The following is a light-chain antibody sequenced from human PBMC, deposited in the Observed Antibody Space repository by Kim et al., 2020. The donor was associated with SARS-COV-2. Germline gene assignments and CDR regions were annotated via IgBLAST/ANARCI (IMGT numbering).Light chain of an antibody. V-gene: IGKV1-9*01. CDR2: AAS. J-gene: IGKJ2*01. CDR3: QQLNSYPPT. Sequence: SASVGDRGTITCRTSQGISGYLAWFQQQPGKAPKLLIYAASTLQGGVPSRFSGSGSGTEFTLTISSLQPEDFATYYCQQLNSYPPTFGQGTKLEI. CDR1: QGISGY.